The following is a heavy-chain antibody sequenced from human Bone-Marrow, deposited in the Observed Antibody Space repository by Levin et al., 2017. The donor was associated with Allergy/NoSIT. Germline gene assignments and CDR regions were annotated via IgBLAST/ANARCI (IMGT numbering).Heavy chain of an antibody. CDR1: GFTFNNFW. Sequence: GGSLRLSCAVSGFTFNNFWMVWVRQAPGKGLVWVSRINDDGSNTNYADSVKGRFTISRDNAKNTLYLQMNSLRAEDTAVYYCARHLYCSSRSCYVENYYYMDVWGKGTTVTVSS. J-gene: IGHJ6*03. CDR2: INDDGSNT. CDR3: ARHLYCSSRSCYVENYYYMDV. D-gene: IGHD2-2*01. V-gene: IGHV3-74*01.